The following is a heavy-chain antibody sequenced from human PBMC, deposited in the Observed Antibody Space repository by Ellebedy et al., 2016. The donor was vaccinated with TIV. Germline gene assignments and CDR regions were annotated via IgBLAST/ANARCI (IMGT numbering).Heavy chain of an antibody. CDR2: TYYNENT. D-gene: IGHD5-12*01. Sequence: MPSETLSLTCTVSGASISSYYWSWIRQPPGKGLEWIGYTYYNENTNYNPSLKSRVTISVDTSKNQFSLNLNSVTAADTAVYFCASTPFSAGSGYHPHDYWGQGILVTVSS. J-gene: IGHJ4*02. CDR1: GASISSYY. V-gene: IGHV4-59*08. CDR3: ASTPFSAGSGYHPHDY.